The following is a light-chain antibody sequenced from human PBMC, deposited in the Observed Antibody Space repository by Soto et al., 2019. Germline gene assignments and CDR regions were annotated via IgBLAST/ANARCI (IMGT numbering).Light chain of an antibody. CDR3: QSYDSSLGALV. CDR2: GNT. CDR1: SSNIGAAYD. J-gene: IGLJ2*01. Sequence: QSVLTQPPSVSGAPGQRVTISCTGSSSNIGAAYDVRWYQQFPGTAPKLLIYGNTDRPSGIPDRFSGSKSGASASLAITGLQAEDEADYYCQSYDSSLGALVFGGGTKLTV. V-gene: IGLV1-40*01.